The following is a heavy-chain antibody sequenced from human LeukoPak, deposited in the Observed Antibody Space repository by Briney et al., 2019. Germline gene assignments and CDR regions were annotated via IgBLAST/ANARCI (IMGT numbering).Heavy chain of an antibody. V-gene: IGHV3-30*04. Sequence: GGSLRLSCEASGFAFSFFAMSWLRQAPGKGLEWVAIISYDGTNKYYLDSVKGRFTISRDNSKNTLYLQMDSLRAEDTAVYYCTRGTVPGLATTYGTYFDSWGQGTLVTVSS. CDR1: GFAFSFFA. CDR3: TRGTVPGLATTYGTYFDS. D-gene: IGHD5-12*01. J-gene: IGHJ4*02. CDR2: ISYDGTNK.